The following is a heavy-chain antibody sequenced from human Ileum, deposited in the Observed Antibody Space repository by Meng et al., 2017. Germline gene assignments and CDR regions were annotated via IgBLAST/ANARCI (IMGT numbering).Heavy chain of an antibody. J-gene: IGHJ4*02. CDR2: IFHTGNT. CDR1: GGSFSSGNW. V-gene: IGHV4-4*02. Sequence: QMQLQESGPGLVKPSGTLSLTCGVSGGSFSSGNWWGWVRQPPGKGLEWIGEIFHTGNTNYNPSLQSRVTVSLDTSKSQFSLKLSSVTAADTAIYYCVSERRRSYFFDYWGQGTLVTVSS. CDR3: VSERRRSYFFDY.